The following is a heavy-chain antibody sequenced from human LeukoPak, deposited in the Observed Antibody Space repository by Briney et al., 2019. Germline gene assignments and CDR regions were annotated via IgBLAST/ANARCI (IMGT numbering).Heavy chain of an antibody. V-gene: IGHV1-69*01. CDR3: ARDRSTVTHGYYYYGMDV. J-gene: IGHJ6*02. CDR1: GGTFSSYA. Sequence: SVKVSCKASGGTFSSYAISWVRQAPGQGLEWMGGIIPIFGTANYAQKFQGRVTITADESTSTAYMELSSLRSEDTAVYYCARDRSTVTHGYYYYGMDVWGQGTMVTVSS. CDR2: IIPIFGTA. D-gene: IGHD4-17*01.